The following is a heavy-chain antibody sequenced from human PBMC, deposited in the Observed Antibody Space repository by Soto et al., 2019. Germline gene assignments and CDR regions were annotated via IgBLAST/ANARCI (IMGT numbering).Heavy chain of an antibody. CDR2: INANSGNT. V-gene: IGHV1-2*04. J-gene: IGHJ6*02. CDR3: ARGLYCSSTSCYPDYYYYYGMDV. D-gene: IGHD2-2*01. CDR1: GYTFTSYA. Sequence: ASVKVSCKASGYTFTSYAMHWVRQAPGQRLEWMGWINANSGNTNYAQKFQGWVTMTRDTSISTAYMELSRLRSDDTAVHYCARGLYCSSTSCYPDYYYYYGMDVWGQGTTVTVSS.